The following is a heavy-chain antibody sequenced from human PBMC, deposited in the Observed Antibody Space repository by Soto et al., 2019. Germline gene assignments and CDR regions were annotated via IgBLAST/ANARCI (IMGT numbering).Heavy chain of an antibody. J-gene: IGHJ3*02. Sequence: QVQLVESGGGVVQPGRSLRLSCAASGFTFSSYAMHWVRQAPGKGLEWVAVISYDGSNKYYADSLKGRFTISRDNSKNTLYLQMNSLSAEDTAVYYCERQITMIVVVITYAFVIWRQGTMVSV. V-gene: IGHV3-30-3*01. CDR3: ERQITMIVVVITYAFVI. CDR2: ISYDGSNK. CDR1: GFTFSSYA. D-gene: IGHD3-22*01.